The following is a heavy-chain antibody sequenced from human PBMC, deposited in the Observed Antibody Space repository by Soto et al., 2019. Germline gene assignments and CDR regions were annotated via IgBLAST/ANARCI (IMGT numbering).Heavy chain of an antibody. V-gene: IGHV5-51*01. CDR3: ATHRGGSSWYYDYSGMDV. CDR1: GYSFTSYW. J-gene: IGHJ6*02. Sequence: GESLKISCKGSGYSFTSYWIGWVRQMPGKGLEWMGIIYPGDSDTRYSPSFQGQVTISADKSISTAYLQWSSLKASDTAMYYCATHRGGSSWYYDYSGMDVWGQGTTVTVSS. CDR2: IYPGDSDT. D-gene: IGHD6-13*01.